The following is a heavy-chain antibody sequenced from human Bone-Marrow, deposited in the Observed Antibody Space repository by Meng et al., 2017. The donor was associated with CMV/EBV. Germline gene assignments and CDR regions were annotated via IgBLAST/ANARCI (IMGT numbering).Heavy chain of an antibody. J-gene: IGHJ6*02. CDR1: GFTFDDYA. D-gene: IGHD1-1*01. CDR2: ISWNSGSI. Sequence: GGSLRLSCAASGFTFDDYAMHWVRQAPGKGLEWVSGISWNSGSIGYADSVKGRFTISRDNAKNSLYLQMNSLRAEDTAFYYCARVDNAYYYYGVDVWGQGTTVTVSS. V-gene: IGHV3-9*01. CDR3: ARVDNAYYYYGVDV.